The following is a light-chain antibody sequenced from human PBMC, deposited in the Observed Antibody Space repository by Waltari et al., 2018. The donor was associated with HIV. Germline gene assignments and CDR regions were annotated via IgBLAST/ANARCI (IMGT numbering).Light chain of an antibody. CDR3: CSYAGSSTFVV. CDR2: EGS. V-gene: IGLV2-23*03. CDR1: SSDVGSYNL. Sequence: QSALTQPASVSGSPGQSITISCTGTSSDVGSYNLVSWYQQHPGNAPKLMIYEGSKRPSGVSNRLSGSKSGNTASLTISGLQAEDEADYYGCSYAGSSTFVVFGGGTKLTVL. J-gene: IGLJ2*01.